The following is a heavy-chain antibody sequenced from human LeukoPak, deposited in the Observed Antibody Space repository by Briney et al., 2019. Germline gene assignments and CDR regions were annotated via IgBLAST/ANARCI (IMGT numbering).Heavy chain of an antibody. J-gene: IGHJ4*02. V-gene: IGHV4-61*02. D-gene: IGHD3-10*01. CDR3: ARSYGSGSYSDY. CDR2: IYTSGST. Sequence: SQTLSLTCTVSGGSISSGSYYWSWIRQPAGKGLEWIGRIYTSGSTNYNPSLKSRVTISVDTSKNQFSLKLSSVTAADTAVYYCARSYGSGSYSDYWGQGTLVTVSS. CDR1: GGSISSGSYY.